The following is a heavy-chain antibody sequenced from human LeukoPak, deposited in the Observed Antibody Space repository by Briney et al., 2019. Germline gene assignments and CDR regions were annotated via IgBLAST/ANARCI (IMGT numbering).Heavy chain of an antibody. D-gene: IGHD5-18*01. V-gene: IGHV4-59*08. CDR1: GASISGYH. Sequence: SETLSLTCTVSGASISGYHWSWIRQPPGKGLEWIGYIYYSGSTSYNPSLKSRVTISLDTSKNQFSLRLSSVTAADTAVYYCARLQMDTAMVRFDYWGQGTLLTVSS. CDR3: ARLQMDTAMVRFDY. CDR2: IYYSGST. J-gene: IGHJ4*02.